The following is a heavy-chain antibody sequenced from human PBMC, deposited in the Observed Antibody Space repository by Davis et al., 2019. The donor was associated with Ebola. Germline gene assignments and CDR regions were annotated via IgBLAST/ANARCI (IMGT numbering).Heavy chain of an antibody. CDR3: ARENQLGYSYSPYYYYGMDV. D-gene: IGHD5-18*01. V-gene: IGHV1-18*01. J-gene: IGHJ6*02. Sequence: ASVKVSCKASGYTFTSYDINWVRQAPGQGLEWMGWISAYNGNTNYAQKLQGRVTMTTDTSTSTAYMELRSLRSDDTAVYYCARENQLGYSYSPYYYYGMDVWGQGTTVTVSS. CDR2: ISAYNGNT. CDR1: GYTFTSYD.